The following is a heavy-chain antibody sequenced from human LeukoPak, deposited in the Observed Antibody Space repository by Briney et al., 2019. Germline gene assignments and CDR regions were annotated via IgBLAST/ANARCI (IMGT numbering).Heavy chain of an antibody. V-gene: IGHV3-66*04. CDR3: ARPSAGAYTVTTPYYYYGMDV. J-gene: IGHJ6*02. CDR2: IYSGGST. CDR1: GFTFSSYA. Sequence: GGSLRLSCAASGFTFSSYAMSWVRQAPGKGLEWVSVIYSGGSTYYADSVKGRFTISRDNSKNTLYLQMNSLRAEDTAVYYCARPSAGAYTVTTPYYYYGMDVWGQGTTVTVSS. D-gene: IGHD4-17*01.